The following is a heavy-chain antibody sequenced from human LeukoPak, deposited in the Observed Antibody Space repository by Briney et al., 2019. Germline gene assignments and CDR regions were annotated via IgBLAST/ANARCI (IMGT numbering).Heavy chain of an antibody. Sequence: PSETLSLTCAVYGGSFSGYYWSWLRQPPGKGLEWIGETYDSGSTKYNPSLKSRVTISVDKSKNQFSLTLSSVTAADTAVYYCARASITRVAFDIWGQGTMVTVSS. J-gene: IGHJ3*02. V-gene: IGHV4-34*01. D-gene: IGHD3-10*01. CDR3: ARASITRVAFDI. CDR2: TYDSGST. CDR1: GGSFSGYY.